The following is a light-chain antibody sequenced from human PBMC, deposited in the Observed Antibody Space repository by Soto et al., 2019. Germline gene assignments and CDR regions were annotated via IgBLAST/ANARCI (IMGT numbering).Light chain of an antibody. CDR1: QGISTL. J-gene: IGKJ5*01. Sequence: DIQMTQSPSSLSASVVCTVTITCRGSQGISTLLAWYQQKPGKAPKSLTYFASSLQSGVPSRFTGSGSGIDFTLTISSLQPEDFATYYCQQFHSYPITFGQGTRLEI. CDR2: FAS. V-gene: IGKV1D-16*01. CDR3: QQFHSYPIT.